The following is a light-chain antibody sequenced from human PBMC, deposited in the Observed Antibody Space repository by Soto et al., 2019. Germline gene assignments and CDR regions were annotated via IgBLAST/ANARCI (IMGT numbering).Light chain of an antibody. V-gene: IGKV1-39*01. CDR3: QQSYRGPLT. Sequence: DIQMTQSPSSLTASVGDRVTITCRASQGIIRYLNWYQQKPGKAPKPLIYAASSLQSGVPSRFSGRGSGTDFTLSISSLQPEDFASYFCQQSYRGPLTFGRGTKVV. CDR1: QGIIRY. J-gene: IGKJ4*02. CDR2: AAS.